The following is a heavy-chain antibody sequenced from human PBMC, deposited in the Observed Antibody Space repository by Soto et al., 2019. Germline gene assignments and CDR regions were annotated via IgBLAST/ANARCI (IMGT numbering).Heavy chain of an antibody. CDR3: TTGPIYYYGY. CDR2: IKSKTDGGTT. V-gene: IGHV3-15*01. Sequence: GGSLRLSCVASGFTFSNAWMSWVRQAPGKGLEWVGRIKSKTDGGTTDYAAPVKGRFTISRDDSKNTLYLQMDSLKAEDTAVYYCTTGPIYYYGYWGQGTLVTVSS. CDR1: GFTFSNAW. D-gene: IGHD3-22*01. J-gene: IGHJ4*02.